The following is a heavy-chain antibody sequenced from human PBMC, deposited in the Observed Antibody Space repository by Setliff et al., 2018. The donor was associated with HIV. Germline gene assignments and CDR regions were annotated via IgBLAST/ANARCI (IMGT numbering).Heavy chain of an antibody. Sequence: ASVKVSCKSSGYSFINYAMNWVRQAPGQGLEWMGWINTQTGSPTYAQAFTGRFVFSVDTSVATAYLQISGLKADDTAVYYCARALYGEYGGDLNWLDPWGQGTLVTVSS. J-gene: IGHJ5*02. CDR1: GYSFINYA. CDR2: INTQTGSP. CDR3: ARALYGEYGGDLNWLDP. D-gene: IGHD4-17*01. V-gene: IGHV7-4-1*02.